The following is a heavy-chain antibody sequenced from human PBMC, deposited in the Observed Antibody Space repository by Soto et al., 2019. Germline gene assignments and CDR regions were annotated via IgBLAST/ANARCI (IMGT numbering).Heavy chain of an antibody. J-gene: IGHJ2*01. Sequence: VESGGGVFQSGGSLRLSCAASGFTASNFWMHWVREAPGEGLVWVARINGDGSSRTYADSMKGRLTISRDNAKNMVFLDMNSLRGEDTAVYYCARDFDRNLDAWGRGTLVTVSS. V-gene: IGHV3-74*03. CDR2: INGDGSSR. D-gene: IGHD3-9*01. CDR1: GFTASNFW. CDR3: ARDFDRNLDA.